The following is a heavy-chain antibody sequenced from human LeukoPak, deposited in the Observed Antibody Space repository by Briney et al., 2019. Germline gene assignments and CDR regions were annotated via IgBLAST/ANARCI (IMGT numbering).Heavy chain of an antibody. CDR1: GASIISYY. J-gene: IGHJ3*01. Sequence: PETLSQTFTGSGASIISYYCGWIRQPPGKGLEWIGDIHHSGGSTNNPSLRSRVTISVDTSKKKFSLKLNSVTAADTAVYYCARRYCSGGMCYGDDWG. D-gene: IGHD2-15*01. CDR2: IHHSGGS. V-gene: IGHV4-59*08. CDR3: ARRYCSGGMCYGDD.